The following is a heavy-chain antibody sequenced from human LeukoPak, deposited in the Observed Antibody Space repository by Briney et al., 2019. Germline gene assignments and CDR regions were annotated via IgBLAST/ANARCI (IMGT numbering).Heavy chain of an antibody. J-gene: IGHJ4*02. CDR3: AIADTGFDQ. V-gene: IGHV3-23*01. CDR1: GFSFNSYA. Sequence: PGGTLRLSCAASGFSFNSYAMSWIRQPPGKGLEWVSAIGGSDDTTYYADSVKRRFTISRDTSKHTLYLQMPSPTAEDTAVYYGAIADTGFDQWGQGNLVTVSS. D-gene: IGHD1-1*01. CDR2: IGGSDDTT.